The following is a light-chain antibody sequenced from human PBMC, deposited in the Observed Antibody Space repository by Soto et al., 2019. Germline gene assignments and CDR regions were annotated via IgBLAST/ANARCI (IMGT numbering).Light chain of an antibody. CDR2: NNN. Sequence: QSVLTQPPSASGTPGRRVTISCSGSSSNIGSNTVNWYQHLPGTAPRLLIYNNNQRPSGVPDRFSGSKSDTSASLAISGLQSDDEADYYCATWDDSLNGVVFGGGTKLTVL. CDR1: SSNIGSNT. J-gene: IGLJ2*01. CDR3: ATWDDSLNGVV. V-gene: IGLV1-44*01.